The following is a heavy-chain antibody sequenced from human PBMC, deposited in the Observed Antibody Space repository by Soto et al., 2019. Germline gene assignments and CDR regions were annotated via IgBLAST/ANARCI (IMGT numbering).Heavy chain of an antibody. CDR2: IYYSGST. Sequence: QVQLQESGPGLVKPSQTLSLTCTVSGGSISSGGYYWSWIRQHPGKVLEWIGYIYYSGSTYYNPSLKSRVTISVDTSKNQFSLKLSSVTAADTAVYYCARYSSSSHDAFDIWGQGTMVTVSS. V-gene: IGHV4-31*03. CDR3: ARYSSSSHDAFDI. J-gene: IGHJ3*02. D-gene: IGHD6-6*01. CDR1: GGSISSGGYY.